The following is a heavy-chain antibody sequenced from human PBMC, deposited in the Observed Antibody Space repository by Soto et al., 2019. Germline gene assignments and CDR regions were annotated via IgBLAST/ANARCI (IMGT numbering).Heavy chain of an antibody. Sequence: HPGGSLRLSCAASGFTFSSYEMNWVRQAPGKGLEWVSYISSSGSTIYYADSVKGRFTISRDNAKNSLYLQMNSLRAEDTAVYYCAGSLGVDTAMVKDYWGQGTLVTVSS. J-gene: IGHJ4*02. V-gene: IGHV3-48*03. D-gene: IGHD5-18*01. CDR1: GFTFSSYE. CDR3: AGSLGVDTAMVKDY. CDR2: ISSSGSTI.